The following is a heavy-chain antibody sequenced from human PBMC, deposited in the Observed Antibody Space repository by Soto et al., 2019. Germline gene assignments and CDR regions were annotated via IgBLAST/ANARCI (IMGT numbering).Heavy chain of an antibody. J-gene: IGHJ6*02. CDR2: IGTAGDT. D-gene: IGHD1-20*01. CDR3: ARERASNWNVRSYGMDV. V-gene: IGHV3-13*01. Sequence: PGGSLRLSCAASGFTFSSYDMHWVRQATGKGLEWVSAIGTAGDTYYPGSVKGRFTISRENAKNSLYLQMNSLRAEDTAVYYCARERASNWNVRSYGMDVWGQGTTVTVSS. CDR1: GFTFSSYD.